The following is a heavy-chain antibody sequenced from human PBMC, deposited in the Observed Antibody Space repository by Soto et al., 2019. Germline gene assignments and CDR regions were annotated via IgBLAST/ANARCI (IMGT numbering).Heavy chain of an antibody. V-gene: IGHV1-3*01. Sequence: ASVKVSCKASGYTFTSYAMHWVRQAPGQRLEWMGWINAGNGNTKYSQKFQGRVTITRDTSASTAYMELSSLRSEDTAVYYCARGSRLYCTNGVCPLPYWGQGTLVTVSS. CDR1: GYTFTSYA. J-gene: IGHJ4*02. CDR2: INAGNGNT. D-gene: IGHD2-8*01. CDR3: ARGSRLYCTNGVCPLPY.